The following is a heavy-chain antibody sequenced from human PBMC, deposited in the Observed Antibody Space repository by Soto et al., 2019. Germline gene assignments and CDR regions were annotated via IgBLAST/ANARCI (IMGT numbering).Heavy chain of an antibody. Sequence: PGGSLRLSCAASGFTFSSNGMTWVRQAPGKGLEWVSGIGSSGDATYYADSVKGRFTISRNNPKKTLYLQMNSLRAEDTAIYYCAAGTVELAYWGQGTQVTVSS. J-gene: IGHJ4*02. CDR1: GFTFSSNG. D-gene: IGHD1-1*01. CDR2: IGSSGDAT. CDR3: AAGTVELAY. V-gene: IGHV3-23*01.